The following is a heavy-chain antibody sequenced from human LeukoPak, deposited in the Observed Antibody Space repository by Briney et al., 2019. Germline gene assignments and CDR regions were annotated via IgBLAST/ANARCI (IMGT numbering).Heavy chain of an antibody. J-gene: IGHJ4*02. Sequence: SETLSLTCTVSGXSXXSSNYYWGWIRXXXXXGXEWIGSFYYSGSTYYNPSLKSRVTISVDTSKNQFSLKLSSVTAADTAVYYCARQREYEFFDCWGQGTLVTVSS. CDR3: ARQREYEFFDC. CDR1: GXSXXSSNYY. V-gene: IGHV4-39*01. CDR2: FYYSGST. D-gene: IGHD3-3*01.